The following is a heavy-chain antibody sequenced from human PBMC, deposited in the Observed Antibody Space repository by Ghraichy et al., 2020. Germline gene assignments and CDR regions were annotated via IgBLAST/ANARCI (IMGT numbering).Heavy chain of an antibody. CDR3: AKGSTCSGDNCDGGV. D-gene: IGHD2-15*01. Sequence: GGSLRLSCAASGFTFDDYAMHWVRQAPGKGLEWVSGISWNSGNIDYADSVQGRFTISRDNAKNSLYLQMNSLRPEDTALYYCAKGSTCSGDNCDGGVWGQGTTVIVSS. J-gene: IGHJ6*02. V-gene: IGHV3-9*01. CDR1: GFTFDDYA. CDR2: ISWNSGNI.